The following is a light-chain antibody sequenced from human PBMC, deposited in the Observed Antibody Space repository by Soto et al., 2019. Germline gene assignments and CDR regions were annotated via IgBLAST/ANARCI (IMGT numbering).Light chain of an antibody. J-gene: IGKJ1*01. CDR2: GAS. CDR1: QSVSSN. CDR3: QQYGSPPA. Sequence: EIVMTQSPATLSLSPGERATLSCRASQSVSSNVAWYQQIPGQTPRLLIYGASSRATGIPDRFSGSGSGTDFTLTISRLEPEDFAVYYCQQYGSPPAFGQGTKVDIK. V-gene: IGKV3-20*01.